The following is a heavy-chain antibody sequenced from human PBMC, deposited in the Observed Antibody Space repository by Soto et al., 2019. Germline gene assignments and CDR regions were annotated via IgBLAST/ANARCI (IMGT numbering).Heavy chain of an antibody. CDR3: ARTPRIAVAATEWFDP. CDR2: INPNSGGT. D-gene: IGHD6-19*01. Sequence: ASVKVSCKASGYTFTGYYMHWVRQAPGQGLEWMGWINPNSGGTNYAQKFQGRVTMTRDTSISTAYMELSRLRSDDTAVYYCARTPRIAVAATEWFDPWGRGTLVTVSS. CDR1: GYTFTGYY. J-gene: IGHJ5*02. V-gene: IGHV1-2*02.